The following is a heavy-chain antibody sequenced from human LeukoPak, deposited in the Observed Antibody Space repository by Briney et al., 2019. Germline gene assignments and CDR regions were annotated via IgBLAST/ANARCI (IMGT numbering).Heavy chain of an antibody. J-gene: IGHJ4*02. D-gene: IGHD3-3*01. CDR1: GGSISSYY. CDR3: ARADYDFWSDYDNYYFDY. Sequence: SETLSLTCTVSGGSISSYYWSWIRQPPGKGLEWIGYIYYSGSTNYNPSLKSRVTISVDTSKNQFSLKLSSVTAADTAVYYCARADYDFWSDYDNYYFDYWGQGTLVTVSS. CDR2: IYYSGST. V-gene: IGHV4-59*08.